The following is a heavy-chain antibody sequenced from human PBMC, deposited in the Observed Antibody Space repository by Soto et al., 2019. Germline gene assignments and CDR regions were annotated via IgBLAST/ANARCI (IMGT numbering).Heavy chain of an antibody. CDR2: IWYDGSNK. Sequence: GGPLRLSCAASGFTFSSYGMHWVRQAPGKGLEWVAAIWYDGSNKYYADSVKGRFTISRDNAKNTLYLQMNSLRAEDTAVYYCARDSDYYDFWSGYYRSGYYGMDVWGQGTLVTVSS. J-gene: IGHJ6*02. D-gene: IGHD3-3*01. CDR3: ARDSDYYDFWSGYYRSGYYGMDV. CDR1: GFTFSSYG. V-gene: IGHV3-33*01.